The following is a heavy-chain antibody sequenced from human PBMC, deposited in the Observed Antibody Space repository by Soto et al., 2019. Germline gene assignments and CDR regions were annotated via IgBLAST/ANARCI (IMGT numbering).Heavy chain of an antibody. Sequence: GGSLRLSCAASGFTFSSYWMSWVRQAPGKGLEWVANIKQDGSEKYFVDSVKGRFTISRDNAKNSLYLQMNSLRAEDTAVYYCAREVGGSSWFSYYYYMDVWGKGTTVTVS. D-gene: IGHD6-13*01. CDR3: AREVGGSSWFSYYYYMDV. V-gene: IGHV3-7*01. CDR1: GFTFSSYW. CDR2: IKQDGSEK. J-gene: IGHJ6*03.